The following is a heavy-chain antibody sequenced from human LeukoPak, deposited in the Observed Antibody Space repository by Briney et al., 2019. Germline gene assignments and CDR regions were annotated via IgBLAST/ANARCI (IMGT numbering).Heavy chain of an antibody. Sequence: GGSLRLSCAASGFTFSSYAMSWVRQAPGKGLEWVSAISGSGGSTYYADSVKGRFTISRDNSKNTLYLQMNSLRAEDTAVYYCARDSILEYSSSSGDYWGQGTLVTVSS. J-gene: IGHJ4*02. D-gene: IGHD6-6*01. CDR3: ARDSILEYSSSSGDY. CDR1: GFTFSSYA. V-gene: IGHV3-23*01. CDR2: ISGSGGST.